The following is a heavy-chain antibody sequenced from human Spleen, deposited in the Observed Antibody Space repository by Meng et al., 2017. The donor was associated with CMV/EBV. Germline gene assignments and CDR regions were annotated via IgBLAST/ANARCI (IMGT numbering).Heavy chain of an antibody. D-gene: IGHD5-18*01. CDR2: IRSSSSYI. J-gene: IGHJ4*02. V-gene: IGHV3-21*04. CDR1: GFTFRSYS. Sequence: GESLKISCAASGFTFRSYSMNWVRQAPGKGLEWVSSIRSSSSYIHYADSVKGRFTISRDDSKNSLYLQMNSLRTEDTALYYCAKDAVGGYSYGWGGFNHCGQGTPVTVSS. CDR3: AKDAVGGYSYGWGGFNH.